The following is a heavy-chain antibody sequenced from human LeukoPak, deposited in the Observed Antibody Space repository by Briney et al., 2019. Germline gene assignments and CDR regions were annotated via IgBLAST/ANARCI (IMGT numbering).Heavy chain of an antibody. V-gene: IGHV4-31*03. J-gene: IGHJ3*02. Sequence: PSQTLSLTCTVSGGSISSGGYYWSWIRQHPGKGLEWIGYIYYSGSTYYNSSLKSRVTISVDTSKNQFSLKLSSVTAADTAVYYCARYRSDYDSSGYSSIDDAFDIWGQGTMVTVSS. CDR3: ARYRSDYDSSGYSSIDDAFDI. CDR2: IYYSGST. D-gene: IGHD3-22*01. CDR1: GGSISSGGYY.